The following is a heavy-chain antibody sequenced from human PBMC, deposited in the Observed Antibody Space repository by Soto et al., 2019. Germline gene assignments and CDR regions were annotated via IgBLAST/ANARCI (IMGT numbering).Heavy chain of an antibody. Sequence: EVQLVESGGGLVQPGGSLRLSCAASGFTFSSYWMTWVRQAPGKGLEWVANIKEDGSEKYYVDSVRGRFTISRDNAKNSLYLQMNSLRAEDTAVYYCARDRAATSPGPEYYFDYWGQGTLVTVSS. V-gene: IGHV3-7*01. CDR1: GFTFSSYW. CDR2: IKEDGSEK. CDR3: ARDRAATSPGPEYYFDY. J-gene: IGHJ4*02. D-gene: IGHD6-13*01.